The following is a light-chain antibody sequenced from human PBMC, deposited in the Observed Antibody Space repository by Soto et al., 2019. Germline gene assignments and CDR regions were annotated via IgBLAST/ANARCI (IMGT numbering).Light chain of an antibody. CDR1: QSFRGL. CDR2: DAY. CDR3: QQRHMWPIT. V-gene: IGKV3-11*01. Sequence: EVVLTQSPVTLSLSPGERATLSCRASQSFRGLLAWYQQKPGQARRLLIYDAYNRATGIPPRFSGSGSGTVFTLTISSLESEDSACYYGQQRHMWPITFGQGTRLEIK. J-gene: IGKJ5*01.